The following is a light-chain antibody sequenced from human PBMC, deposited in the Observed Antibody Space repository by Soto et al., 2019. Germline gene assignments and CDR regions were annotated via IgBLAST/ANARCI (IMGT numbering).Light chain of an antibody. Sequence: SYELTQPLSVSVAPGQTTTIACGGSGIGSKNVQWYQQKEGQAPVLVIYRDTNRPSGIPERFSGSNSGNTATLTISGAQAGDEADYYCQVWDSGTFVIFGGGTQLTVL. J-gene: IGLJ2*01. V-gene: IGLV3-9*01. CDR1: GIGSKN. CDR2: RDT. CDR3: QVWDSGTFVI.